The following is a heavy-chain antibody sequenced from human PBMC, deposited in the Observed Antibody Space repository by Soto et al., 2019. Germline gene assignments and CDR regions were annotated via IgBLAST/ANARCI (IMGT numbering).Heavy chain of an antibody. D-gene: IGHD1-1*01. V-gene: IGHV5-10-1*01. CDR3: ARVASFGLTTGFSDVFDI. CDR2: IDPSDSYT. Sequence: GESLKISCKGSGYSFTSYWISWVRQMPGKGLGWMGRIDPSDSYTNYSPSFEGHVTISADKSISTAYLQCISLKTSDTAIYYCARVASFGLTTGFSDVFDIWGQGTMAPVSS. J-gene: IGHJ3*02. CDR1: GYSFTSYW.